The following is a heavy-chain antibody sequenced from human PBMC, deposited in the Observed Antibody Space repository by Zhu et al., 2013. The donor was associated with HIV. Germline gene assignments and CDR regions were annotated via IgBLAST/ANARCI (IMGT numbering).Heavy chain of an antibody. CDR2: IIPIFGTA. D-gene: IGHD2-2*01. CDR3: ASPSNFCSSTSCYQKGYYYYYGMDV. CDR1: GGTFSSYA. Sequence: QVQLVQSGAEVKKPGSSVKVSCKASGGTFSSYAISWVRQAPGQGLEWMGGIIPIFGTANYAQKFQGRVTITADESTSTAYMELSSLRSEDTAVYYCASPSNFCSSTSCYQKGYYYYYGMDVWGQGTTVTVSS. J-gene: IGHJ6*02. V-gene: IGHV1-69*01.